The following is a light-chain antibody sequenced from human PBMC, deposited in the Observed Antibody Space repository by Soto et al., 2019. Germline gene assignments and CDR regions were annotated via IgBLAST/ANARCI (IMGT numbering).Light chain of an antibody. J-gene: IGLJ2*01. CDR2: DVR. V-gene: IGLV2-14*01. CDR3: SSYTSSSTLV. CDR1: SSDVGGYNF. Sequence: QAVVTQPASVSGSPGQSITISCTGTSSDVGGYNFVSWYQQYPGKAPKLMISDVRNRPSGVSTRFSGSKSGNTASLTISGLQAEDEADYYCSSYTSSSTLVFGGGTKLTVL.